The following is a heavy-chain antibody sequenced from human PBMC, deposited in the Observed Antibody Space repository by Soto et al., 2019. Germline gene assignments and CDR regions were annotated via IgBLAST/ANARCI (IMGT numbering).Heavy chain of an antibody. CDR1: GFAFTSHT. Sequence: LRLSCAASGFAFTSHTMSWVRQAPGKGLQWVSTISGSGGSTFYADSVKGRFTISRDNSKNTVFLLLDSLRAEDTAVYYCAKDPGIAVAGPFGPWGQGTLVTVSS. D-gene: IGHD6-19*01. V-gene: IGHV3-23*01. J-gene: IGHJ5*02. CDR3: AKDPGIAVAGPFGP. CDR2: ISGSGGST.